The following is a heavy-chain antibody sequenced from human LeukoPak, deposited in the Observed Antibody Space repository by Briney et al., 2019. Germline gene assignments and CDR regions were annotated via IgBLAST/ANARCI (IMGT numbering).Heavy chain of an antibody. CDR3: ARGAYILGFCSSTSCSPSLSQASD. J-gene: IGHJ4*02. D-gene: IGHD2-2*01. CDR1: GGDFRSFA. Sequence: SVKVSCKASGGDFRSFAISWVRQAPGQGLEWMGGIIPVFETTTYAQKFQGRVTITRDKSASTTYMDLSSLRSEDTAVYYCARGAYILGFCSSTSCSPSLSQASDWGQGTLVTVSS. CDR2: IIPVFETT. V-gene: IGHV1-69*05.